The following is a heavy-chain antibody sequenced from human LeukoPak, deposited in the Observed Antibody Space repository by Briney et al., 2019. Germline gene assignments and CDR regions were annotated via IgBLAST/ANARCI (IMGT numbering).Heavy chain of an antibody. CDR1: GFTFDDHA. CDR2: VGGDGGRT. CDR3: AKVWGKAADDYYYGMDV. V-gene: IGHV3-43*02. D-gene: IGHD3-16*01. J-gene: IGHJ6*02. Sequence: GGSLRLSCTASGFTFDDHAMHWVRQAPGKGLEWVSLVGGDGGRTYYANSVKGRFTISRDNSRNSLYLQMNSLKTEDTALYYCAKVWGKAADDYYYGMDVWGQGTTVTVSS.